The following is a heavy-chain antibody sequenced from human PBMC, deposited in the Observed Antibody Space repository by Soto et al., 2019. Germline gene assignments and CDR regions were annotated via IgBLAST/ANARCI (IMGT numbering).Heavy chain of an antibody. D-gene: IGHD5-12*01. CDR2: ISSSSSYI. CDR3: ARREVEMATIDY. Sequence: PGGSLRLSCAASGFTFSSYSMNCVRQAPGKGLEWVSSISSSSSYIYYADSVKGRFTISRDNAKNSLYLQMNSLRAEDTAVYYCARREVEMATIDYWGQGTLVTVSS. CDR1: GFTFSSYS. V-gene: IGHV3-21*01. J-gene: IGHJ4*02.